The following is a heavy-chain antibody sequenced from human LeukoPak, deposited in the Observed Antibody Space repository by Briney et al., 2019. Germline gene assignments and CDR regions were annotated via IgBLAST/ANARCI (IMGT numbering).Heavy chain of an antibody. J-gene: IGHJ5*02. D-gene: IGHD4-17*01. Sequence: GGSLRLSCAASGFTFSSYAMSWVRQAPGKGLEWVAVIWYDGTNKYNADSVKGRFTISRDNPKNTLYLQMISLRAEDTAVYYCARATVTRWFDPWGQGTLVTVSS. CDR2: IWYDGTNK. CDR1: GFTFSSYA. V-gene: IGHV3-33*08. CDR3: ARATVTRWFDP.